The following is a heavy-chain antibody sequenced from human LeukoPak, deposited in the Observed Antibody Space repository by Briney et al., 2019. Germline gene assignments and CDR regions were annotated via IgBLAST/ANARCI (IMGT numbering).Heavy chain of an antibody. CDR1: GYTFTSYY. V-gene: IGHV1-46*01. CDR3: ARVGIGPHPGSKRRYYFDY. J-gene: IGHJ4*02. Sequence: ASVKVSCKASGYTFTSYYMHWVRQAPGQGLEWMGIINPSGGSTSYAQKFQGRVTMTRDTSTNTVYMELSSLRSEDTAVYYCARVGIGPHPGSKRRYYFDYWGQGTLVTVSS. CDR2: INPSGGST. D-gene: IGHD1-26*01.